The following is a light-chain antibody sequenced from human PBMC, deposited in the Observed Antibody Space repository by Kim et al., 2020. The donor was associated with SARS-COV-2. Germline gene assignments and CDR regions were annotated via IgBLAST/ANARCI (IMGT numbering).Light chain of an antibody. Sequence: ASGGKGATTTCGGSQSSRNWVAWQQQKPGKASNLLNDLATTLESGVPSRCSGRGAGKEFTTTSDSQQHDDAANYCCQHNSRFPYTFGQGTKLEI. V-gene: IGKV1-5*03. J-gene: IGKJ2*01. CDR2: LAT. CDR3: QHNSRFPYT. CDR1: QSSRNW.